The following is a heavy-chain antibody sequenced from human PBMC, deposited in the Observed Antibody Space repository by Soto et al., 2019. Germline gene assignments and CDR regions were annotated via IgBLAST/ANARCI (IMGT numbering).Heavy chain of an antibody. CDR1: GFNFNDYG. CDR2: ISWNSVSI. J-gene: IGHJ6*02. CDR3: AKDMENGYNPYYYYGMDV. D-gene: IGHD3-10*01. V-gene: IGHV3-9*01. Sequence: EVQLVESGGDLVQPGRSLILSCAASGFNFNDYGMHWVRQAPGKGLEWVSSISWNSVSIGYADSVKGRFTISRDNAKNSLYLQMNSLRAEDTALYYCAKDMENGYNPYYYYGMDVWGQGTTVTVSS.